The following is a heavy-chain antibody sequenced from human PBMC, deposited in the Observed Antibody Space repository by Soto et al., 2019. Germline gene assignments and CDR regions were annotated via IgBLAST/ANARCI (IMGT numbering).Heavy chain of an antibody. CDR2: ISGSGGST. V-gene: IGHV3-23*01. D-gene: IGHD5-18*01. Sequence: PGGSLRLSCAASGFTFRTYAMSWVRQAPGKGLEWVSAISGSGGSTYYADSVKGRFTISRDNSKNTLYLQMNSLRVEDTAVYYCAKGILEYSYGHDYYYYYGMDVWGQGTTVTVSS. J-gene: IGHJ6*02. CDR3: AKGILEYSYGHDYYYYYGMDV. CDR1: GFTFRTYA.